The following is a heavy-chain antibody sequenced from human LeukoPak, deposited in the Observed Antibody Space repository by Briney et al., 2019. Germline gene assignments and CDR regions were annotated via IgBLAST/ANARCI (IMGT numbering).Heavy chain of an antibody. D-gene: IGHD3-22*01. CDR3: AREWLAFDN. CDR1: GDSISSYY. Sequence: PSETLSLTCTVSGDSISSYYWSWIRQPPGKGLEWIGYIYYTGSTSYNPSLKSRVTISVDTSKSQLSLKLRSVTAADTAVYYCAREWLAFDNWGQGTLVTVSS. V-gene: IGHV4-59*01. CDR2: IYYTGST. J-gene: IGHJ4*02.